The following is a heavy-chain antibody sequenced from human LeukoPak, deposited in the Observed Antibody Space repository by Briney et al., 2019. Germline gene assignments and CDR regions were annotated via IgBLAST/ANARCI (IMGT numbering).Heavy chain of an antibody. D-gene: IGHD6-13*01. Sequence: SETLSLTCAVSGYSISSGYFWGWIRQPPGKGLEWIGSINHSWSTYYNPPSLKSRVTISVDTSKNQFSLKLSSVTAADTAVYYCARNLGYSSLDYWGQGTLLTVSS. V-gene: IGHV4-38-2*01. CDR3: ARNLGYSSLDY. J-gene: IGHJ4*02. CDR1: GYSISSGYF. CDR2: INHSWST.